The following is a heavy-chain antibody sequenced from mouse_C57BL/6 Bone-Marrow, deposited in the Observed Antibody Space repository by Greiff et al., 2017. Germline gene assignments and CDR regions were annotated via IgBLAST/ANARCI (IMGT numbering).Heavy chain of an antibody. CDR1: GFTFSDYY. CDR2: ISDGGGST. V-gene: IGHV5-12*01. J-gene: IGHJ4*01. CDR3: AREDMITTWDYYAMDY. Sequence: EVKLLESGGGLVQPGGSLKLSCAASGFTFSDYYMYWVRQTPEKRLEWVAYISDGGGSTYYTDTVKGRFTISRDNAKNTLYLQMSRLKSEDTAMYYGAREDMITTWDYYAMDYWGQGTSVTVSA. D-gene: IGHD2-4*01.